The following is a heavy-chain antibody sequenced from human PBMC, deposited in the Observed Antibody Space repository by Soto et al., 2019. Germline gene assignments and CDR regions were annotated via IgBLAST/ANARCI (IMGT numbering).Heavy chain of an antibody. Sequence: TLSLTCAVYGGSFSGYYWSWIRQPPGKGLEWIGEINHSGSTNYNPSLKSRVTISVDTSKNQFSLKLSSVTAADTAVYYCARGRVTYYYGSGSTRDYYYYYGMDVWGQGTTVTVSS. CDR2: INHSGST. V-gene: IGHV4-34*01. J-gene: IGHJ6*02. CDR3: ARGRVTYYYGSGSTRDYYYYYGMDV. D-gene: IGHD3-10*01. CDR1: GGSFSGYY.